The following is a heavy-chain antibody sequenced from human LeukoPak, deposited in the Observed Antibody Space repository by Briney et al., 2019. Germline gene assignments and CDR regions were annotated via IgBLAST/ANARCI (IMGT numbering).Heavy chain of an antibody. CDR3: ARGQWAYYMDV. CDR1: GFTFSSYW. V-gene: IGHV3-74*01. Sequence: GSLRLSCAASGFTFSSYWMHWVRQAPGKGLVWVSRINTDGSSTSYADSVKGRFTISRDNAKNTLYLQMNSLRAEDTAVYYCARGQWAYYMDVWGKGTTVTVSS. J-gene: IGHJ6*03. D-gene: IGHD2-8*01. CDR2: INTDGSST.